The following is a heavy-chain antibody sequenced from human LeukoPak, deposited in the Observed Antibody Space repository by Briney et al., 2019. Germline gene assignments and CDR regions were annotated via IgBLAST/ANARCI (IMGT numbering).Heavy chain of an antibody. Sequence: SETLSLTCTVSGGSINSYYWSWVRQPPGKGLEWIGYIYDSGSTNYNPSLKSRVTISVDTSKNQFSLKLSSVTAADTAVYYCACLTTADAFDIWGQGTMVTVSS. J-gene: IGHJ3*02. V-gene: IGHV4-59*01. D-gene: IGHD3-22*01. CDR2: IYDSGST. CDR3: ACLTTADAFDI. CDR1: GGSINSYY.